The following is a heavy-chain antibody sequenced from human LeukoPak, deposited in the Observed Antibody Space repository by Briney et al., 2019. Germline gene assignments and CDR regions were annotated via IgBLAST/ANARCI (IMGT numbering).Heavy chain of an antibody. V-gene: IGHV3-33*01. J-gene: IGHJ5*02. Sequence: GRSLRLSCAASGFTFSSYGMHWVRQAPGKGLEWVAVIWYDGGNKYYADSVKGRFTISRDNSKNTLYLQMNSLRAEDTAVYYCASGRGYDFWSGYYNNWFDPWGQGTLVTVSS. CDR2: IWYDGGNK. D-gene: IGHD3-3*01. CDR3: ASGRGYDFWSGYYNNWFDP. CDR1: GFTFSSYG.